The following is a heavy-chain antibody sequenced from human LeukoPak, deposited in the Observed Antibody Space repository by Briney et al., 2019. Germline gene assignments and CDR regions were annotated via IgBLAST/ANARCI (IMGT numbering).Heavy chain of an antibody. CDR3: ARVGVSGIAVAGGNY. CDR2: ICRGGST. Sequence: GGSLRLSCAASGFTVSSNYMSWVRQAPGKGLEWVSVICRGGSTYYADSVKGRFTISRDNSKNTLYLQMNSLRAEDTAVYYCARVGVSGIAVAGGNYWGQGTLVTVSS. D-gene: IGHD6-19*01. V-gene: IGHV3-66*01. J-gene: IGHJ4*02. CDR1: GFTVSSNY.